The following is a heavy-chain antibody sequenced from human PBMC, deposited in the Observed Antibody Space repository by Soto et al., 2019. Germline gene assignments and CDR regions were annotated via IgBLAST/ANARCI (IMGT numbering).Heavy chain of an antibody. V-gene: IGHV3-15*01. Sequence: PGGSLRLSCAASGFTFSSYAMHWVRQAPGKGLEWVGRIKSKTDGGTTDYAAPVKGRFTISRDDSKNTLYLQMNSLKTEDTAVYYCTTGVYDILTGDDYWGQGTLVTVSS. CDR3: TTGVYDILTGDDY. CDR1: GFTFSSYA. J-gene: IGHJ4*02. CDR2: IKSKTDGGTT. D-gene: IGHD3-9*01.